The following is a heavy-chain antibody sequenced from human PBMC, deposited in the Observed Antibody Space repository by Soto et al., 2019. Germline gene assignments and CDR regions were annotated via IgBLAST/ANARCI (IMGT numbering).Heavy chain of an antibody. CDR2: ISPQTGGT. D-gene: IGHD1-26*01. V-gene: IGHV1-2*02. CDR1: GYTFPGYY. Sequence: SVKVACNGSGYTFPGYYIHWVRQTPGQGPEWMGEISPQTGGTKYAQKYQGRVTMTRDTSITTVYMELSNLSPDDTAVYYCGRGRSGELVIFYWGQGTLVTVSS. CDR3: GRGRSGELVIFY. J-gene: IGHJ4*02.